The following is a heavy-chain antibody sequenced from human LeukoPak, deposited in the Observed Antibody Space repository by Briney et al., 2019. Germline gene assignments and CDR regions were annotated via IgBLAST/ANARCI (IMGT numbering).Heavy chain of an antibody. CDR1: GGSFSGYY. J-gene: IGHJ6*02. Sequence: SETLSLTCAVYGGSFSGYYWRWIRQPPGKGLEWIGEINHSGSTNYNPSLKSRVTISVDTSKNQFSLKLSSVTAADTAVYYCASHAAGTTSRGADVWGQGTTVTVSS. V-gene: IGHV4-34*01. CDR2: INHSGST. D-gene: IGHD1-7*01. CDR3: ASHAAGTTSRGADV.